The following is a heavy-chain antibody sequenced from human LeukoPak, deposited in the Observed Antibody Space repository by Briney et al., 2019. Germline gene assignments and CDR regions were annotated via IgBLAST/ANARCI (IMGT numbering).Heavy chain of an antibody. CDR1: GFTFSSYA. CDR3: ARDHSSVGGYYFDY. D-gene: IGHD6-25*01. CDR2: ISGSGGST. Sequence: GGSLRLSCAASGFTFSSYAMSWARHARGGGRECVSHISGSGGSTYYADSVKGRFTISRDNSKSTLYLQMNSLRAEDTAVYYCARDHSSVGGYYFDYWGQGTLVTVSS. V-gene: IGHV3-23*01. J-gene: IGHJ4*02.